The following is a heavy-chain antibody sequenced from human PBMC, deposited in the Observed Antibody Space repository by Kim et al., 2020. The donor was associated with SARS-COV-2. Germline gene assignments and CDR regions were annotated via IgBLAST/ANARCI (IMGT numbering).Heavy chain of an antibody. V-gene: IGHV1-2*02. D-gene: IGHD2-15*01. Sequence: ASVKVSCKASGYTFTGYYLHWVRQAPGQGLEWMGWINPNNGDTKYTQKFQGRVTMTRDTSISTAHMELSSLRSDDTAFYYCARAAFCSGGGCYSENWFDPWGQGTLVTVSS. CDR1: GYTFTGYY. J-gene: IGHJ5*02. CDR3: ARAAFCSGGGCYSENWFDP. CDR2: INPNNGDT.